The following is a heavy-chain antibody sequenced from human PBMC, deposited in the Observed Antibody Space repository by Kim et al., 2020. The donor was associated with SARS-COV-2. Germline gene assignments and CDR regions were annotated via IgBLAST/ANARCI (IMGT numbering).Heavy chain of an antibody. V-gene: IGHV1-69*13. Sequence: SVTVSCKASGGTFSSYAISWVRQAPGQGLEWMAGFIPIFGTANYAQKFQGRVTITADESTSTVYMELSSLRSEDTAVYYCARARIVVVIKATGYFDLWGRGTLVTVSS. CDR3: ARARIVVVIKATGYFDL. CDR1: GGTFSSYA. J-gene: IGHJ2*01. D-gene: IGHD3-22*01. CDR2: FIPIFGTA.